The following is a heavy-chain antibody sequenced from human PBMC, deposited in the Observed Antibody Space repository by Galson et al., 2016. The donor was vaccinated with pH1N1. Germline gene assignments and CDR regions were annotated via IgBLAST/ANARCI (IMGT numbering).Heavy chain of an antibody. CDR3: AMVGETWASIPAAIKQYYGMDV. CDR1: GYTFTTDD. D-gene: IGHD2-2*01. Sequence: SVKVSCKASGYTFTTDDINWVRQATGQGLEWMGWMNANSGNTGYAQKFQGRISMTRNTSISTAYLELSSLRSEDTAVYYCAMVGETWASIPAAIKQYYGMDVWGQGTTVTVSS. CDR2: MNANSGNT. J-gene: IGHJ6*02. V-gene: IGHV1-8*01.